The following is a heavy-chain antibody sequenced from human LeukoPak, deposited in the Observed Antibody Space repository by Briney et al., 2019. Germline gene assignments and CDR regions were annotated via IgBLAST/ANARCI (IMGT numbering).Heavy chain of an antibody. CDR3: ARGGGSGSYYNRWDY. CDR2: INPNSGGT. CDR1: GYTFTGYF. V-gene: IGHV1-2*02. J-gene: IGHJ4*02. Sequence: ASVKVSCKASGYTFTGYFMHWVRQAPGQGLEWMGWINPNSGGTNYAQKFQGRVTMTRDTSISTAYMELSRLRSDDTAVYYCARGGGSGSYYNRWDYWGQGTLVTVSS. D-gene: IGHD3-10*01.